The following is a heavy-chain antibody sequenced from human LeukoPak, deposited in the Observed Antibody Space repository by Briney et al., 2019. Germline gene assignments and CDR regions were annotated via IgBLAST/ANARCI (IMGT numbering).Heavy chain of an antibody. CDR3: ARGRYGPRLGN. V-gene: IGHV4-34*01. CDR1: GASFSDSY. J-gene: IGHJ4*02. Sequence: SETLSLTCAVYGASFSDSYWSWIRQSPEKGPEWIGEINNSGSTSYNPSLNSRVIMSVDRSKNQFSLRLTSVTAADTAVYYCARGRYGPRLGNWGQGTLVTVSS. D-gene: IGHD3-16*01. CDR2: INNSGST.